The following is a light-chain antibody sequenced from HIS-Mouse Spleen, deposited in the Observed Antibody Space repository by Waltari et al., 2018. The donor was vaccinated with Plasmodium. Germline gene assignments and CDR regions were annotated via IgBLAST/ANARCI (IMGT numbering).Light chain of an antibody. J-gene: IGLJ2*01. CDR3: SSYTSSSTVV. CDR2: DVS. Sequence: GQSITISCTGTSSDVGGYNYVTWYQQHPGKAPKLMIYDVSNRPSGVSNRFSGSKSGNTASLTISGLQAEDEADYYCSSYTSSSTVVFGGGTKLTVL. V-gene: IGLV2-14*03. CDR1: SSDVGGYNY.